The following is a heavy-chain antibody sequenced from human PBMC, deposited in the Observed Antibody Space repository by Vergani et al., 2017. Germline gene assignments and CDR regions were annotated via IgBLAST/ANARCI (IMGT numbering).Heavy chain of an antibody. CDR1: GFTFSGYW. Sequence: EVQLVESGGGLVQPGGSLRLSCAASGFTFSGYWMSWVRQAPGKGLEWVANIKQDGSEKYYVDCVKGRFTISRDNAKNTLYLQMNSRRAEDTAVYYCARDTYSXSWEYYYYYCGRDVWGQGTTVTVSS. V-gene: IGHV3-7*01. CDR2: IKQDGSEK. CDR3: ARDTYSXSWEYYYYYCGRDV. D-gene: IGHD6-13*01. J-gene: IGHJ6*02.